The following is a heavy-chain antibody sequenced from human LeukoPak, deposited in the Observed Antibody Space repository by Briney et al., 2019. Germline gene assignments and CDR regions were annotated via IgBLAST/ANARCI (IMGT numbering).Heavy chain of an antibody. V-gene: IGHV1-8*03. CDR2: MDPNSGNT. J-gene: IGHJ5*02. D-gene: IGHD3-22*01. CDR3: ARDSYYDSNWFDP. CDR1: GGTFSSYA. Sequence: GASVKVSCKASGGTFSSYAISWVRQATGQGLEWMGWMDPNSGNTGYAQKFQGRVTITRNTSISTAYMELSSLRSEDTAVYYCARDSYYDSNWFDPWGQGTLVTVSS.